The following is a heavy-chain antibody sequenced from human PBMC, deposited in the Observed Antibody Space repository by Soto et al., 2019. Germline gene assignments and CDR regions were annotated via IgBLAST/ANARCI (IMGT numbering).Heavy chain of an antibody. Sequence: GESLKISCKGSGYRFSSYWIAWVRQMPGKGLEWMGIIYPGDSDTRYSPAFEGLVTISADRSLSTAYLQWNSLRASDTAMYYCATTYYYDSSGYYPFDYWGQGALVTVSS. CDR2: IYPGDSDT. J-gene: IGHJ4*02. CDR3: ATTYYYDSSGYYPFDY. V-gene: IGHV5-51*01. D-gene: IGHD3-22*01. CDR1: GYRFSSYW.